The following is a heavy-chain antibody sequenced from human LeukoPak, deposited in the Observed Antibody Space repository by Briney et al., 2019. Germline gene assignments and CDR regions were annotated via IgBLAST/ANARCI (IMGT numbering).Heavy chain of an antibody. V-gene: IGHV1-24*01. J-gene: IGHJ4*02. CDR1: GYTLTEVA. CDR3: ATGDYQLMEY. Sequence: ASVKVSCKVSGYTLTEVAIHWVRQPPGKGLEWMGSFDPEDGETIYAENFQGSVTMTEDTSTDIAYMELNSLRSEDTAVYFCATGDYQLMEYWGQGTLVTVSS. CDR2: FDPEDGET. D-gene: IGHD2-2*01.